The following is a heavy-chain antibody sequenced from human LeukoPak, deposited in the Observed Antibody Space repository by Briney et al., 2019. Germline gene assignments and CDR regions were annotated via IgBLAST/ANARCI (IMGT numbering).Heavy chain of an antibody. CDR2: IYCSGST. CDR3: ARAFQASSIAVGFDP. Sequence: PSETLSLTCTVSGGSMRSYYGSGLRGPPGEGREGIGYIYCSGSTNHNPPLESRVPISVDTSKNQFSLKLSSVTAADTAVYYCARAFQASSIAVGFDPWNQGTLVTVSS. V-gene: IGHV4-59*13. J-gene: IGHJ5*01. CDR1: GGSMRSYY. D-gene: IGHD6-19*01.